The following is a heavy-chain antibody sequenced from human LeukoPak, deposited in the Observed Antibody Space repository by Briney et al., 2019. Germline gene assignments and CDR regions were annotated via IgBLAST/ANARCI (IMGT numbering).Heavy chain of an antibody. D-gene: IGHD1-7*01. CDR2: INHSGST. Sequence: KASETLSLTCAVYGGSFSGYYWSWIRQPPGKGLEWIGEINHSGSTNYNPSLESRVTISLDTSKNQISLRLTSMTAADTAVYYCARDSGTTGEVKFDPWGQGTLVTVSS. CDR3: ARDSGTTGEVKFDP. J-gene: IGHJ5*02. CDR1: GGSFSGYY. V-gene: IGHV4-34*01.